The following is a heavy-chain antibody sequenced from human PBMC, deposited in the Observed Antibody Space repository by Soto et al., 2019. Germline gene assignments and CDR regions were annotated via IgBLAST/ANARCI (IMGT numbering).Heavy chain of an antibody. Sequence: EVQLVQSGAEVKKPGESLRISCKGSGYSFTSYWISWVRQMPGKGLEWMGRIDPSDSYTNYSPSFQGHVTISADKSISTAYRQWSSMKASDTAMYYCARLDGGGWFGEVRDWFDPWGQGTLVTVSS. V-gene: IGHV5-10-1*03. CDR1: GYSFTSYW. CDR3: ARLDGGGWFGEVRDWFDP. D-gene: IGHD3-10*01. J-gene: IGHJ5*02. CDR2: IDPSDSYT.